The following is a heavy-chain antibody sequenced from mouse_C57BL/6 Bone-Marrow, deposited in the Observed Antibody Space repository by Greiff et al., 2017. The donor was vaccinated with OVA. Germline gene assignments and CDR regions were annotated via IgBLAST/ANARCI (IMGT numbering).Heavy chain of an antibody. J-gene: IGHJ1*03. CDR2: INPGSGGT. Sequence: QVQLKQSGAELVRPGTSVKVSCKASGYAFTNYLIEWVKQRPGQGLEWIGVINPGSGGTNYNEKFKGKATLTADKSSSTAYMQLSSLTSEDSAVYFCARLGGSPYWYFDVWGTGTTVTVSS. D-gene: IGHD1-1*01. CDR3: ARLGGSPYWYFDV. CDR1: GYAFTNYL. V-gene: IGHV1-54*01.